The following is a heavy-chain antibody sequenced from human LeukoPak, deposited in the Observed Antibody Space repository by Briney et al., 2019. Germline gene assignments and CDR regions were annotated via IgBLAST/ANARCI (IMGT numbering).Heavy chain of an antibody. J-gene: IGHJ4*02. CDR1: GFTFSTYG. Sequence: GRSLRLSCVASGFTFSTYGMSWVRQAPGKGLEWVAVISYDGSNKYYADSVKGRFAISRDNSKNTLYLQMNSLRAEDTAVYYCGSSYGYWGQGTLVTVSS. V-gene: IGHV3-30*03. CDR2: ISYDGSNK. CDR3: GSSYGY. D-gene: IGHD6-6*01.